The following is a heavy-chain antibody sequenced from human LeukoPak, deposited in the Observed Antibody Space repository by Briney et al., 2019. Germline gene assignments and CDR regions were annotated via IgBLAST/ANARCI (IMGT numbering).Heavy chain of an antibody. Sequence: GVSLRLSCAASGFTFSGYTMNWVRQAPGKGLVWVSRINDDGSATFYADSVKGRFTISRDNAKNTLFLQMSSLRAEDTAVYFCAREILAPGKTHDYWGQGTLVTVSS. CDR1: GFTFSGYT. CDR2: INDDGSAT. V-gene: IGHV3-74*01. J-gene: IGHJ4*02. CDR3: AREILAPGKTHDY.